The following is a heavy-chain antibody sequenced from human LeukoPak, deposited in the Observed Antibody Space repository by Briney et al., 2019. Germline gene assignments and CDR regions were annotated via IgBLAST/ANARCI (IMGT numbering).Heavy chain of an antibody. J-gene: IGHJ4*02. D-gene: IGHD3-22*01. CDR2: ISYDGSNK. CDR1: GFTFNNYA. CDR3: AKGGYYDSSGYTDPDN. V-gene: IGHV3-30*04. Sequence: GGSLRLSCAASGFTFNNYAMHWVRQAPGKGLEWVAVISYDGSNKYYADSVKGRFTISRDNSKNTLYLQMNSLRAEDTAVYYCAKGGYYDSSGYTDPDNWGQGTLVTVSS.